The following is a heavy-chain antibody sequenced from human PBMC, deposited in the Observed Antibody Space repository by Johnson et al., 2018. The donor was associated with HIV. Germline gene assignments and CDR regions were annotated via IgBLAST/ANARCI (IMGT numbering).Heavy chain of an antibody. CDR2: IKSKTAGGTT. Sequence: MLLVESGGGLVKPGGSLRLSCAASGFTFSDYYMSWVRQAPGKGLEWVGRIKSKTAGGTTDYAAPATGRFTISRDDSKNTLYLQMNSLKTEDTAVYYCTTDLVTPHAFDIWGQVTMVTVSS. V-gene: IGHV3-15*01. CDR3: TTDLVTPHAFDI. D-gene: IGHD4-23*01. CDR1: GFTFSDYY. J-gene: IGHJ3*02.